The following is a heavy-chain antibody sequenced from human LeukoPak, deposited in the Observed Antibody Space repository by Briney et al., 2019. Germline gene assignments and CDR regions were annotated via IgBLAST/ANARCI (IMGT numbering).Heavy chain of an antibody. V-gene: IGHV4-59*01. CDR2: ISHSWTT. D-gene: IGHD4-17*01. CDR1: GGSLINYH. J-gene: IGHJ5*02. CDR3: ARDYMGGGDYVGENWFDP. Sequence: PSETLSLTCTVSGGSLINYHWSWIRQPPGKGLEWIGYISHSWTTNYNPSLKSLVTVSIDTSKNQFSLRLTPVTAADTAVYYWARDYMGGGDYVGENWFDPWGQGTLVTVSS.